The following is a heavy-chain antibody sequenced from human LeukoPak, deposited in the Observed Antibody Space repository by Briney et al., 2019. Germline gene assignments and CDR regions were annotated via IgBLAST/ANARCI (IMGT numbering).Heavy chain of an antibody. CDR2: ISYAGSNT. J-gene: IGHJ4*02. Sequence: GGSLRLSCAASGFTFSTYGMHWVRQTPGKGLEWVAVISYAGSNTYYADSVKGRFTISRDNSKNTLYLQMNSLRAEGTAVYYCAQDPGYCSGGSCYYFDYWGQGTLVTVSS. V-gene: IGHV3-30*18. CDR3: AQDPGYCSGGSCYYFDY. CDR1: GFTFSTYG. D-gene: IGHD2-15*01.